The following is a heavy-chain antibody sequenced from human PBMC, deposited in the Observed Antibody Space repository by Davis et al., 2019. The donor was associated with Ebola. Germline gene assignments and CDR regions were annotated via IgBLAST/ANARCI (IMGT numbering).Heavy chain of an antibody. J-gene: IGHJ4*02. CDR3: VKWGAY. Sequence: GRSLRLACSASAITFSSYTFHWVRQAPGKGLEYISSINNIGSSTYYADSVKGRFTISRDNSQNTLYLQMSSLRTEDTAVYYCVKWGAYWGQGTLVTVSS. V-gene: IGHV3-64D*08. D-gene: IGHD3-16*01. CDR1: AITFSSYT. CDR2: INNIGSST.